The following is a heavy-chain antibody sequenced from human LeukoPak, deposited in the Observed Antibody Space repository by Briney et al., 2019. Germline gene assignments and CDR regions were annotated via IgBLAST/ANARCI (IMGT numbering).Heavy chain of an antibody. CDR3: ARPLDTAMVTSAFDI. CDR2: IYPGDSDT. Sequence: GESLKISCKGSGNSFSNYWIGWVRQLPGRGLEWMGIIYPGDSDTRYSPSFQGQVTISADKSISTAYLQWSSLKASDTAMYYCARPLDTAMVTSAFDIWGQGTMVTVSS. D-gene: IGHD5-18*01. J-gene: IGHJ3*02. CDR1: GNSFSNYW. V-gene: IGHV5-51*01.